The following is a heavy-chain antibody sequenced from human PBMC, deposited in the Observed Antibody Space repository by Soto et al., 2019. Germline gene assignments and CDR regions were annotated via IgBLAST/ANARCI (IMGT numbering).Heavy chain of an antibody. CDR2: RSYHGTT. D-gene: IGHD2-21*01. CDR3: ARPRGYSMSGIFDV. J-gene: IGHJ6*02. Sequence: QVQLQESGPGLVKPSQTLSLTCTVSGGSISSGDYYWSWIRQSPGKGLEWIGYRSYHGTTSYNSSLESRVTISLDTSKNQFSLKLSSVTAADTAVYYCARPRGYSMSGIFDVWGQGTTVTVSS. V-gene: IGHV4-30-4*01. CDR1: GGSISSGDYY.